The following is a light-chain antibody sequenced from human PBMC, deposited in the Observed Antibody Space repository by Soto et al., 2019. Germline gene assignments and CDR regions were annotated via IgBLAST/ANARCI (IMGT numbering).Light chain of an antibody. J-gene: IGLJ3*02. Sequence: QSALTQPPSVSGAPGQRVTISCAGSSSNIGAGHDVHWYHQIPGTAPRLLIFENNNRPSGVPDRFFVSKSGSSASLAITGLQTEDEADYYCQSYDSSLNSFVFGGGTKQTVL. V-gene: IGLV1-40*01. CDR2: ENN. CDR1: SSNIGAGHD. CDR3: QSYDSSLNSFV.